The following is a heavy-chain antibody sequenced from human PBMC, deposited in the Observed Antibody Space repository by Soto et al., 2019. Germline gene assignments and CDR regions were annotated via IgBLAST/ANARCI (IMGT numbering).Heavy chain of an antibody. Sequence: EVQLVESGGGLVKPGGSLRLSCAASGFTFSNAWMNWVRQAPGKGLEWVGRIKSKTDGGTTDYATPVKGRFIISRDDSNNTLYLQMNSLKTADTAVYSCPTVDSYASLIQHWGQGTLVTVSS. V-gene: IGHV3-15*07. CDR3: PTVDSYASLIQH. CDR1: GFTFSNAW. D-gene: IGHD3-22*01. J-gene: IGHJ1*01. CDR2: IKSKTDGGTT.